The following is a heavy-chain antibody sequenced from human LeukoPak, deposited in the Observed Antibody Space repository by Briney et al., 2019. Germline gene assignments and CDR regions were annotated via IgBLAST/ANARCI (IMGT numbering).Heavy chain of an antibody. Sequence: SGPTLVKPTQTLTLTCTFSGFSLSTSGVGVGWIRQPPGKALEWLALIYWNDGKRYSPSLKSRLTITKDTSKNQVVLTMTNMDPVDTATYYCAHSRTATVVTRGFDYWGQGTLVTVSS. D-gene: IGHD4-23*01. CDR3: AHSRTATVVTRGFDY. V-gene: IGHV2-5*01. J-gene: IGHJ4*02. CDR2: IYWNDGK. CDR1: GFSLSTSGVG.